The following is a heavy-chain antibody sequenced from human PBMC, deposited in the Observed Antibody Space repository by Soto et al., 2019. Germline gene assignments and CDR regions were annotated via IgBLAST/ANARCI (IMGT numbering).Heavy chain of an antibody. CDR1: GFTFSSYA. CDR3: AKDHGYSSSWVDY. V-gene: IGHV3-23*01. Sequence: RLSCAASGFTFSSYAMSWARQAPGKGLEWVSVISGSGGSTDYADSVKGRFTISRDNSKNTLYLQMNSLRAEDTAVYYCAKDHGYSSSWVDYWGQGTLVTVSS. J-gene: IGHJ4*02. CDR2: ISGSGGST. D-gene: IGHD6-13*01.